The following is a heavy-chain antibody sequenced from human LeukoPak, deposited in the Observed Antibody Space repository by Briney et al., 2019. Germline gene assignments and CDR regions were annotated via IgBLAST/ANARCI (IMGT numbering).Heavy chain of an antibody. J-gene: IGHJ6*03. V-gene: IGHV4-39*01. CDR1: GFTFSSYS. CDR3: ARHNRPTANMDV. CDR2: IYYSGST. Sequence: GSLRLSCAASGFTFSSYSMNWMRQPPGKGLEWIGSIYYSGSTYYNPSLKSRVTISVDTSKNQFSLKLSSVTAADTAVYYCARHNRPTANMDVWGKGTTVTISS. D-gene: IGHD2/OR15-2a*01.